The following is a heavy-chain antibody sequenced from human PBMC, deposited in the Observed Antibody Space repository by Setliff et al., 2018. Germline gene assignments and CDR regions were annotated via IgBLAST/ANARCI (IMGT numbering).Heavy chain of an antibody. V-gene: IGHV1-69*05. Sequence: SVKVSCKASGGTFSRYAISWVRQAPGQGLEWMGGSIPMYRTTKYAQKFQGRVTMTTDTSTTTAYMELKSLRSDDTAVYYCARSWRAGALNHFDYWGQGSRVTVSS. CDR2: SIPMYRTT. CDR1: GGTFSRYA. J-gene: IGHJ4*02. D-gene: IGHD3-3*01. CDR3: ARSWRAGALNHFDY.